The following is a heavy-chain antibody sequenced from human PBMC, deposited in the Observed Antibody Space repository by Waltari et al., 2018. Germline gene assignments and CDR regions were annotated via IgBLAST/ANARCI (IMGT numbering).Heavy chain of an antibody. V-gene: IGHV3-21*02. CDR2: ISSTSSDI. CDR1: GFTFHTYT. CDR3: AGGYSSYYGMDV. Sequence: EVQLVEPGGGLVKPGGSLRRSCAASGFTFHTYTMNWVRQAPGKGLEWVSSISSTSSDIYYADSVKGRFTISRDNAKSSLYLQLNSLRAEDTAVYYCAGGYSSYYGMDVWGQGTTVTVSS. D-gene: IGHD6-13*01. J-gene: IGHJ6*02.